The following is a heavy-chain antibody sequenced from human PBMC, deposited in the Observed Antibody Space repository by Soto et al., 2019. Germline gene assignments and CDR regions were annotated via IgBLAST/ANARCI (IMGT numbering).Heavy chain of an antibody. J-gene: IGHJ6*02. CDR2: IGTAGDT. V-gene: IGHV3-13*01. D-gene: IGHD6-13*01. Sequence: EVQLVESGGGLVQPGGSLRLSCAASGFTFSSYDMHWVRQATGKGLEWVSAIGTAGDTYYPGSVKGRFTISRENAKKSLLLPMKILRAEDTAVYYCARGGVAAAGMGALSFYYYYGMDVWGQGTTVTVSS. CDR3: ARGGVAAAGMGALSFYYYYGMDV. CDR1: GFTFSSYD.